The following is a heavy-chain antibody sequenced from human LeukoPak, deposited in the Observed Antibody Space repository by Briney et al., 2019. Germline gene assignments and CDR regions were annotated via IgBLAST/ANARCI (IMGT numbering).Heavy chain of an antibody. D-gene: IGHD6-19*01. CDR3: ARANYQYSSGWY. CDR2: INHSGST. Sequence: KPSETLSLTCAVYGGSFSGYYWSWIRQPPGKGLEWIGEINHSGSTNYNPSLKSRVTISVDTSKNQFSLKLSSVTAADTAVYYCARANYQYSSGWYWGQGTLVTVSS. J-gene: IGHJ4*02. CDR1: GGSFSGYY. V-gene: IGHV4-34*01.